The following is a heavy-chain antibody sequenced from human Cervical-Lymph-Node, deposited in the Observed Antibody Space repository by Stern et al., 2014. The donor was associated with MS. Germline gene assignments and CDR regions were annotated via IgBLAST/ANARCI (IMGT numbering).Heavy chain of an antibody. V-gene: IGHV3-30*18. Sequence: VQLVESGGGVVQPGRSLRLSCAASGFTFRSYGMHWVRQAPGKGLEWVAVISYDGSNKYYASSVKGRFPISRDNSKNPLYLQMNSLRAEDPAVYYCAKDQSWELLVYYYGMDVWGQGTTVTVSS. CDR1: GFTFRSYG. J-gene: IGHJ6*02. D-gene: IGHD1-26*01. CDR3: AKDQSWELLVYYYGMDV. CDR2: ISYDGSNK.